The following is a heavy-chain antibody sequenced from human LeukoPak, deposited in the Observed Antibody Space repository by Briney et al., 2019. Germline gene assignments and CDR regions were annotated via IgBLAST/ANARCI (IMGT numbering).Heavy chain of an antibody. D-gene: IGHD3-22*01. Sequence: PSETLSLTCIVSGGSISSGGYYWSWIRQPPGKGLEWIGYIYHSGSTYYNPSLKSRVTISVDRSKNQFSLKLSSVTAADTAVYYCARDRNKGLLLLLPYYFDYWGQGTLVTVSS. CDR3: ARDRNKGLLLLLPYYFDY. J-gene: IGHJ4*02. CDR2: IYHSGST. CDR1: GGSISSGGYY. V-gene: IGHV4-30-2*01.